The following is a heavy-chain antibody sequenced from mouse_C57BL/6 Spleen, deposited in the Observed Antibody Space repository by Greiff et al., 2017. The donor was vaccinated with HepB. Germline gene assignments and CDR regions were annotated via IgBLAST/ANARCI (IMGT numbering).Heavy chain of an antibody. D-gene: IGHD1-1*01. Sequence: LQQSGAELVKPGASVKLSCKASGYTFTSYWMHWVKQRPGRGLEWIGRIDPNSGGTKYNEKFKSKATLTVDKPSSTAYMQLSSLTSEDSSVYYCARLDYGSREYYFDYWGQGTTLTVSS. CDR2: IDPNSGGT. CDR1: GYTFTSYW. CDR3: ARLDYGSREYYFDY. J-gene: IGHJ2*01. V-gene: IGHV1-72*01.